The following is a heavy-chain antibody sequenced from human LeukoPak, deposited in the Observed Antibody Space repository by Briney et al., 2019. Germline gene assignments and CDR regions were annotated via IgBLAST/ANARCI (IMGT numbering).Heavy chain of an antibody. D-gene: IGHD3-10*01. CDR1: GFTFSSYG. V-gene: IGHV3-30*03. Sequence: GGSLRLSCAASGFTFSSYGMHWVRQAPGKGLEWVAVISYDGSNKNYADSVKGRFTISRDNSKNTLYLQMNSLRAEDTAVYYCASPLWFGELPDAFDIWGQGTMVTVSS. J-gene: IGHJ3*02. CDR2: ISYDGSNK. CDR3: ASPLWFGELPDAFDI.